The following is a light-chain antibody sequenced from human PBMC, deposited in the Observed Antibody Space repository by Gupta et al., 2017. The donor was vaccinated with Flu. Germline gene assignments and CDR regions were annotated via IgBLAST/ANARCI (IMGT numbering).Light chain of an antibody. CDR2: EVS. V-gene: IGLV2-14*01. CDR1: SSDVGGYNY. CDR3: SSYTSSRTG. J-gene: IGLJ2*01. Sequence: GTSSDVGGYNYVSWYQQHPGKAPKLMIYEVSNRPSGVSNRFSGSKSGNTASLTISGLQAEDEADYYCSSYTSSRTGFGGGTKLTVL.